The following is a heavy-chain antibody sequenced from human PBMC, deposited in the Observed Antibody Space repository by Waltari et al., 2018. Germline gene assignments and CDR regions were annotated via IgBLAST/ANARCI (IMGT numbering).Heavy chain of an antibody. V-gene: IGHV1-24*01. CDR3: ATATRVGATLGLYYFDN. Sequence: QVQVVQSGAEVKKPGAAVKVSCKVPGHTLTDLSMQCLRQAPGKGLEWMGGFEPEDGETIYAQKFQGRVTMTEDTSRDTAYMELSSLRSEDTAVYCCATATRVGATLGLYYFDNWGQGTLVTVSS. CDR2: FEPEDGET. J-gene: IGHJ4*02. D-gene: IGHD1-26*01. CDR1: GHTLTDLS.